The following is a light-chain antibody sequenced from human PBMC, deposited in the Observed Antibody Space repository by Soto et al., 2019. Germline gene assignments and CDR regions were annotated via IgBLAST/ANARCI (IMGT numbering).Light chain of an antibody. CDR1: QGISSY. Sequence: AIRMTQSPSSFSASTGDRVTITCRASQGISSYLAWYQQKPGKAPKLLIYAASTLQSGVPSRFSGSGSGTDFPITISRLQSEDFSTYFCQQYYNYPHPFGQGTKVEIK. CDR3: QQYYNYPHP. CDR2: AAS. J-gene: IGKJ1*01. V-gene: IGKV1-8*01.